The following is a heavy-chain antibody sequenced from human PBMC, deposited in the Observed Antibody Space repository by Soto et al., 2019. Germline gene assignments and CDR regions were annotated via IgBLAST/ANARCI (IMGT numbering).Heavy chain of an antibody. Sequence: SETLSLTCTVSGGSISSYYWSWIRQPAGKGLEWIGRIYTSGSTNYNPSLKSRVTMSVDTSKNQFSLKLSSVTAADTAVYYCARVGTAMVTQDYYYGMDVCGQGTTLTVSS. CDR3: ARVGTAMVTQDYYYGMDV. CDR2: IYTSGST. D-gene: IGHD5-18*01. V-gene: IGHV4-4*07. CDR1: GGSISSYY. J-gene: IGHJ6*02.